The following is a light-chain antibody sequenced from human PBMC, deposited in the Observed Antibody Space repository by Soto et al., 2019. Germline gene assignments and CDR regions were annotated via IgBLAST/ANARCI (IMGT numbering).Light chain of an antibody. CDR2: LNSDGRH. J-gene: IGLJ2*01. Sequence: QLVLTQSPSASASLGASVKLTCTLSSGHSSYAIAWHQQQPEKGPRYLMKLNSDGRHSKGDGIPDRFSGSSSGAERYLTISGHQSEDEADYYCQTWGTGIQVFGGGTKLTVL. CDR1: SGHSSYA. V-gene: IGLV4-69*01. CDR3: QTWGTGIQV.